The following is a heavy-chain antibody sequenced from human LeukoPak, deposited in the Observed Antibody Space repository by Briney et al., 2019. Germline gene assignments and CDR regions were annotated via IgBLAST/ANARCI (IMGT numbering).Heavy chain of an antibody. CDR2: IKEDGSEK. CDR3: ARFSLAARPY. J-gene: IGHJ4*02. V-gene: IGHV3-7*03. Sequence: GGSLRLSCASSGFTFRSYWMSWVRQAPGKGLEWVANIKEDGSEKYYVDSVKGRFTISRDNAENSLYMQMNSLRAEDTAVYYCARFSLAARPYWGQGTLVTVSS. D-gene: IGHD6-6*01. CDR1: GFTFRSYW.